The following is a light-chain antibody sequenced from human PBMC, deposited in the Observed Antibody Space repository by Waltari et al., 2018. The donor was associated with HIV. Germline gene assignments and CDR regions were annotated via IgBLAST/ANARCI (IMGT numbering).Light chain of an antibody. V-gene: IGLV1-40*01. J-gene: IGLJ3*02. CDR3: QSYDSGLRASV. CDR2: VNT. Sequence: QSVLTQPPSVSGAPGRSVIITCAGNSSNIGAPYDVHWYQQLQGAAPKLLISVNTNRPSAVRDPLSVSKSGTSASLAITGLQAGDEADYYCQSYDSGLRASVFGGGTKLTVL. CDR1: SSNIGAPYD.